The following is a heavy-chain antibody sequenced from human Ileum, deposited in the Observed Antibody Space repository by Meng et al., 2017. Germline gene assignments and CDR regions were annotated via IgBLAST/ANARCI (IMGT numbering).Heavy chain of an antibody. CDR3: ATGVDWAKSGNI. D-gene: IGHD3-9*01. CDR2: IHPGGST. V-gene: IGHV4-34*01. J-gene: IGHJ4*02. Sequence: QVQLLQWGAGLLKPSETLSLTCAVYDGSLGGYYLSWIRQPPRKGLEWVGEIHPGGSTSYNPSLQSRVTIAVDTSKNQFSVTLSSVSAADTAVYYCATGVDWAKSGNIWGQGTLVTVAS. CDR1: DGSLGGYY.